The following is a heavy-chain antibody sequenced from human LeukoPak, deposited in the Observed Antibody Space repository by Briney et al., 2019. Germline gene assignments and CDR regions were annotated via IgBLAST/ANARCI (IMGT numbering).Heavy chain of an antibody. CDR2: IKQDESGK. CDR3: AKALDSSSSRYQAFEE. Sequence: GGSLRLSCSASRYTFSNYWMSWVRQAPGKGLEWVANIKQDESGKYYVDSVKGRFTISRDNAKSILYLQMNSLRADDAAVYYCAKALDSSSSRYQAFEEWGQGTLVIVSS. V-gene: IGHV3-7*01. D-gene: IGHD2-2*01. CDR1: RYTFSNYW. J-gene: IGHJ4*02.